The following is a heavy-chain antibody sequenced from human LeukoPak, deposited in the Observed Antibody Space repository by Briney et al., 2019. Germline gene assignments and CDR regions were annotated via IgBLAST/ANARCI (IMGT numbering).Heavy chain of an antibody. Sequence: PGGSLRLSCAASGFTFSSYGMHWVRQAPGKGLEWVAVIWYGGSNKYYADSVKGRFTISRDNSKNTLYLQMNSLRAEDTAVYYCAKTIVAGSSYYYYMDVWGKGTTVTVSS. J-gene: IGHJ6*03. CDR3: AKTIVAGSSYYYYMDV. D-gene: IGHD6-19*01. V-gene: IGHV3-30*02. CDR1: GFTFSSYG. CDR2: IWYGGSNK.